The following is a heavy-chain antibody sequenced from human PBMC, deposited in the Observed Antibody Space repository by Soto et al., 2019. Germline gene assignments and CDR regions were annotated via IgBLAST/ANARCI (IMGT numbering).Heavy chain of an antibody. Sequence: SETLSLTCAVYGGSFSGYYWSWIRQPPGKGLEWRGEINHSGSTNYNPSLKSRVTISVDTSKNQFSLKLSSVTAADTAVYDCARCPRGYDSSGYYFIYGIDVWGQGTTVTVSS. CDR1: GGSFSGYY. CDR2: INHSGST. D-gene: IGHD3-22*01. CDR3: ARCPRGYDSSGYYFIYGIDV. J-gene: IGHJ6*02. V-gene: IGHV4-34*01.